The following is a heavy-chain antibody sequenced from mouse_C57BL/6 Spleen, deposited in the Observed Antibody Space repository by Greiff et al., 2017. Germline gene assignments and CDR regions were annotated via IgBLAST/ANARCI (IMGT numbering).Heavy chain of an antibody. CDR2: IYPGDGDT. Sequence: QVQLQQSGAELVKPGASVKISCKASGYAFSSYWMNWVKQRPGKGLEWIGQIYPGDGDTNYNGKFKGKATLTADKSSSTAYMQLSSLTSEDSAVYFCARSGLGYYFDYGGQGTTLTVSS. J-gene: IGHJ2*01. V-gene: IGHV1-80*01. CDR3: ARSGLGYYFDY. CDR1: GYAFSSYW. D-gene: IGHD3-3*01.